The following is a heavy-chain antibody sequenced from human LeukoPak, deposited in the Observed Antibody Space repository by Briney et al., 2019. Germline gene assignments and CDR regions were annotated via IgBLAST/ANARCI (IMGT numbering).Heavy chain of an antibody. CDR2: ISDDVGHK. CDR3: ARGWAVYYYNMDV. V-gene: IGHV3-30*03. D-gene: IGHD5-24*01. Sequence: GGSLRLSCAASGFTFSSYGMPWVRQAPGKGLEWVALISDDVGHKFYADSVRGRFTISRDNSKNTLYLQMSSLRADDTAVYYCARGWAVYYYNMDVWGQGTTVIVSS. J-gene: IGHJ6*02. CDR1: GFTFSSYG.